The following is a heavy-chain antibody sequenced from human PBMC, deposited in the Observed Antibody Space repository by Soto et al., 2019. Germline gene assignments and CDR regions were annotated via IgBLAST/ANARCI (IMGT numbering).Heavy chain of an antibody. D-gene: IGHD6-25*01. J-gene: IGHJ4*02. CDR2: IIPIFGTA. Sequence: SVKVSCKASGGTFSSYAISWVRQAPGQGLEWMGGIIPIFGTANYAQKFQGRVTITADESTSTAYMELSSLRSEDTAVYYCARDPVIAASTFDYWGQGTLVTVSS. CDR1: GGTFSSYA. V-gene: IGHV1-69*13. CDR3: ARDPVIAASTFDY.